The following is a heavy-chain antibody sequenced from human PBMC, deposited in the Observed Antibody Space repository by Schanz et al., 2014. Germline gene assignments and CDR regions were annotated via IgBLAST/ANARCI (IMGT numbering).Heavy chain of an antibody. CDR3: ARDLTVDTGYVVHYYYNGRDV. D-gene: IGHD5-12*01. J-gene: IGHJ6*02. CDR1: GYTFISYG. V-gene: IGHV1-69*10. Sequence: QVQLVQSGAEVKKPGASVKVSCKASGYTFISYGISWVRQAPGQGLEWMGWISPILGIANYAQKFQGRVTITRDTSASTAYMELTSLRSEDTAVYFCARDLTVDTGYVVHYYYNGRDVWGQGTTVTVSS. CDR2: ISPILGIA.